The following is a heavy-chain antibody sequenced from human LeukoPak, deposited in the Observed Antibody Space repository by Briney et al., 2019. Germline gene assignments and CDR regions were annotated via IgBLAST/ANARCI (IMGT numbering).Heavy chain of an antibody. J-gene: IGHJ4*02. Sequence: RASVKVSCKASGHTFTSYGISWVRQAPGQGLEWMGWISAYNGNTNYAQKLQGRVTMTTDTSTSTAYMELRSLRSDDTAVYYCARGGIAAAGPTSSRSDYWGQGTLVTVSS. CDR2: ISAYNGNT. CDR3: ARGGIAAAGPTSSRSDY. D-gene: IGHD6-13*01. V-gene: IGHV1-18*01. CDR1: GHTFTSYG.